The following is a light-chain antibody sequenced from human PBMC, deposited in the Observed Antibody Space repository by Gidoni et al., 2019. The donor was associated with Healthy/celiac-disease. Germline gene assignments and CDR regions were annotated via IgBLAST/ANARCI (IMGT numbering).Light chain of an antibody. CDR2: GAS. CDR3: QQYGSSLLT. J-gene: IGKJ4*01. V-gene: IGKV3-20*01. CDR1: QSVSSSY. Sequence: ELVLTQSPGTLSLSPGERATLSCRASQSVSSSYLAWYQQKPGQAPRLLIDGASSRATGIPDRFSGSGSGTDFTLTISRLEPEDFAVYYCQQYGSSLLTFGGGTKVEIK.